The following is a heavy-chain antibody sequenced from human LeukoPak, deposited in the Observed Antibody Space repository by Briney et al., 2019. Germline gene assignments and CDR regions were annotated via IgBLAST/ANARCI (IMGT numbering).Heavy chain of an antibody. V-gene: IGHV4-38-2*02. Sequence: SETLSLTCTVSGYSISSGYYWGWIRQPPGKGLEWIGSIYHSGITYYNPSLKSRVTISVDTSKTQFSLKLSSVTAADTAVYYCARASIASSVAPFDCWGQGTLVTVSS. CDR3: ARASIASSVAPFDC. CDR1: GYSISSGYY. D-gene: IGHD3-3*02. CDR2: IYHSGIT. J-gene: IGHJ4*02.